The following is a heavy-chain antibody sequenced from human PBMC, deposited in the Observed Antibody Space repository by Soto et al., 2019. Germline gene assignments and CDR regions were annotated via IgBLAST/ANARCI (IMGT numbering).Heavy chain of an antibody. CDR3: AKNGLDNSPSAIDS. J-gene: IGHJ4*02. D-gene: IGHD2-8*01. V-gene: IGHV3-23*01. CDR2: ITGSGRDT. Sequence: VGSLRLSCAAPGFTFRNNVLSWVRQAPGKGLDWVSGITGSGRDTYYADSVKGRFTISRDNSKNMVFLQMNSLRAEDTALYYCAKNGLDNSPSAIDSWGPGTLVTVSS. CDR1: GFTFRNNV.